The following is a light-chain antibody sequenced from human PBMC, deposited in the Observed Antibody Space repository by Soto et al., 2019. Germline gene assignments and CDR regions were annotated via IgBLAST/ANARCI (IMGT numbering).Light chain of an antibody. J-gene: IGLJ2*01. Sequence: QSALTQAHSASGSPGQSVTISCTGTSRDVGGYNYVSWYQQHPGKAPKLMIYEVSQRPSGVPDRFSGSKSGNTASLTVAGLQAEYEADYYCSSNAGSNNVVFGGGTKLTVL. CDR3: SSNAGSNNVV. V-gene: IGLV2-8*01. CDR2: EVS. CDR1: SRDVGGYNY.